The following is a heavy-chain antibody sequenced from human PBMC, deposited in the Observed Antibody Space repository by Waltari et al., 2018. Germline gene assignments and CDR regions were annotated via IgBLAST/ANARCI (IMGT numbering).Heavy chain of an antibody. CDR3: ARSVYPYYFDY. J-gene: IGHJ4*02. CDR2: FNNDGSTT. V-gene: IGHV3-74*01. Sequence: EVQLVESGGGLVQPGGSLGIPCAASVCTFSDYWMHWVRQVPGKGLVWVSRFNNDGSTTAYADSVKGRFTISRDNAKNMLFLQMNSLRAEDTAIYYCARSVYPYYFDYWGQGTLVTVSS. CDR1: VCTFSDYW.